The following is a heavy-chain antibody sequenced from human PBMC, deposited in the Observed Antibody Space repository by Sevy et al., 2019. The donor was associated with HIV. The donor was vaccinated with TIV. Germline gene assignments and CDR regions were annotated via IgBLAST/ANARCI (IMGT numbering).Heavy chain of an antibody. D-gene: IGHD6-13*01. CDR3: ARFEQQRETYFGMDV. CDR2: ISSSSSTI. J-gene: IGHJ6*02. V-gene: IGHV3-48*01. CDR1: GFTFSSYS. Sequence: GGSLRLSCAASGFTFSSYSMNWVRQAPGKGLEWVSYISSSSSTIYYADSVKGRFTISRDNAKNSLYLQMNSLRAEGTAVYYCARFEQQRETYFGMDVWGQGTTVTVSS.